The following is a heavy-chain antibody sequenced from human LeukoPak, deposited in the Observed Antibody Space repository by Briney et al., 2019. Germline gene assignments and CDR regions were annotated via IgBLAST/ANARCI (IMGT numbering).Heavy chain of an antibody. V-gene: IGHV1-8*01. Sequence: ASVKVSCKASGYTFTSYDINWVRRATGQGLEWMGWMNPNSGNTGYAQKFQGRVTMTRNTSISTAYMELSSLRSEDTAVYYCARVPGWFGELQDYWGQGTLVTVSS. CDR2: MNPNSGNT. CDR3: ARVPGWFGELQDY. CDR1: GYTFTSYD. D-gene: IGHD3-10*01. J-gene: IGHJ4*02.